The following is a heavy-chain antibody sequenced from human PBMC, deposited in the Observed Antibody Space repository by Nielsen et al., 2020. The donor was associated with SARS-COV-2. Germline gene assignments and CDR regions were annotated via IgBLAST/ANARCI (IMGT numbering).Heavy chain of an antibody. CDR3: AKASGSGYSY. D-gene: IGHD3-3*01. J-gene: IGHJ4*02. CDR1: GFTFSDYY. CDR2: ISSSSSYT. V-gene: IGHV3-11*05. Sequence: GESLKISCAASGFTFSDYYMSWIRQALGKGLEWVSYISSSSSYTNYADSVKGRFTISRDNAKNSLYLQMNSLRAEDTALYYCAKASGSGYSYWGQGTLVTVSS.